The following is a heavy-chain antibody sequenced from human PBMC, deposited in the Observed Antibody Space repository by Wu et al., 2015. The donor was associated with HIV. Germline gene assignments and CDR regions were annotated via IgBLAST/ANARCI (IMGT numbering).Heavy chain of an antibody. Sequence: QVQLVQSGAEVKKPGSSVKVSCKASGGTFSSYAISWVRQAPGQGLEWMGGIIPIFGTANCAQKFQGRVTITADESTSTAYMELSSLRSEDTAVYYCARGGYSGYDFRNYFDYWGQGTLVTVSS. J-gene: IGHJ4*02. CDR1: GGTFSSYA. CDR3: ARGGYSGYDFRNYFDY. D-gene: IGHD5-12*01. V-gene: IGHV1-69*12. CDR2: IIPIFGTA.